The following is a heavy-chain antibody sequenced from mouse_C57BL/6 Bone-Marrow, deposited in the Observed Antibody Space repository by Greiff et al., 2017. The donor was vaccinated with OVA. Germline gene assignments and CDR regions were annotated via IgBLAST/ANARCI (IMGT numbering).Heavy chain of an antibody. CDR3: ARFYYDGSSHWYFDV. D-gene: IGHD1-1*01. J-gene: IGHJ1*03. Sequence: VQLQQSGAELMKPGASVKLSCKATGYTFTGYWIEWVKQRPGHGLEWIGEILPGSGNTNYNEKFKGKATFTADTSSNTAYMQLSSLTTEDSAIYYCARFYYDGSSHWYFDVWGTGTTVTVSS. CDR2: ILPGSGNT. V-gene: IGHV1-9*01. CDR1: GYTFTGYW.